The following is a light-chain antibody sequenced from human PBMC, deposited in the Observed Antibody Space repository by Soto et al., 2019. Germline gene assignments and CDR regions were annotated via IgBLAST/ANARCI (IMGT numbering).Light chain of an antibody. CDR1: SSDVGGYNF. CDR3: TSYAGSNIPVL. V-gene: IGLV2-8*01. CDR2: DVT. Sequence: QSVLTQPPSASGSPGQSVTISCTGTSSDVGGYNFVSWYQQHPGKAPKLMFYDVTERPSGVPDRFSGSKSGNTASLTVSGLQGEDEADYYCTSYAGSNIPVLFGGGTKVTVL. J-gene: IGLJ2*01.